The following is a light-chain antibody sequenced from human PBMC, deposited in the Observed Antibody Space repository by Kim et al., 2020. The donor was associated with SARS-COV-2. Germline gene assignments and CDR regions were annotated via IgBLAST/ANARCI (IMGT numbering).Light chain of an antibody. CDR2: DFS. Sequence: QSALTQPPSASGSPGQSVTISCTGTSSDVGCHNYVSWYQQYQGKAPKLLIYDFSKRPSGVPVRFSGSKSGNTASLTVSGLQADDEAEYYCSSYTDIVLFGGGTKVTVL. CDR3: SSYTDIVL. CDR1: SSDVGCHNY. V-gene: IGLV2-8*01. J-gene: IGLJ3*02.